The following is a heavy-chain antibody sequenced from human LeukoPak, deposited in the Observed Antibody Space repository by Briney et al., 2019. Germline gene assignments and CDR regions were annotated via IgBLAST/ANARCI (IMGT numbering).Heavy chain of an antibody. CDR3: ARVVDY. CDR2: IDYRGST. CDR1: GGSLSGSF. V-gene: IGHV4-59*08. Sequence: SETLSLTCTVSGGSLSGSFWSWIRQPPGKGLEWIGYIDYRGSTSYSPSLKSRVTISVERSKNQFSLRLSSVTAADTAVYYCARVVDYWGQGTLVTVSS. J-gene: IGHJ4*02.